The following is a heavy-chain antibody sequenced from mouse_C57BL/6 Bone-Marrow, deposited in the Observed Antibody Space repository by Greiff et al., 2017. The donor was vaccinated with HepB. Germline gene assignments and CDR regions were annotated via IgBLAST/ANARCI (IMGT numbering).Heavy chain of an antibody. Sequence: QVQLKESGAELARPGASVKLSCQASGYTFTSYGISWVKQRTGQGLEWIGEIYPRSGNTYYNEKFKGKATLTADKSSSTAYMELRSLTSEDSAVYFCARGDYDDYAMDYWGQGTSVTVSS. D-gene: IGHD2-4*01. CDR3: ARGDYDDYAMDY. CDR1: GYTFTSYG. J-gene: IGHJ4*01. CDR2: IYPRSGNT. V-gene: IGHV1-81*01.